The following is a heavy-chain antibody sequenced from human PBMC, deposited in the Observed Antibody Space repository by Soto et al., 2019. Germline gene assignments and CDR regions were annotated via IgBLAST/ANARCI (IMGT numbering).Heavy chain of an antibody. V-gene: IGHV2-70*01. Sequence: SGPTLVKPTQTLTLTCTFSGFSLSTSGMCVSWIRQPPGKALEWLALIDWDDNKYYSTSLKTRLTISKDTSKNQVVLTMTNMDPVDTATYYCARMQQSPNTSDFWSGLSWIGMDVWGQGTTVTVSS. CDR1: GFSLSTSGMC. J-gene: IGHJ6*02. D-gene: IGHD3-3*01. CDR3: ARMQQSPNTSDFWSGLSWIGMDV. CDR2: IDWDDNK.